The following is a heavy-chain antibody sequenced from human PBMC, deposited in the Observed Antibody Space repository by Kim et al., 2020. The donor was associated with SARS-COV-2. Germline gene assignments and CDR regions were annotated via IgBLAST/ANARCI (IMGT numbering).Heavy chain of an antibody. V-gene: IGHV1-69*04. CDR1: GGTFSSYA. CDR3: ARGERSLAHWDYYGMDV. D-gene: IGHD7-27*01. CDR2: IIPILGIA. J-gene: IGHJ6*01. Sequence: SVKVSCKASGGTFSSYAISWVRQAPGQGLEWMGRIIPILGIANYAQKFQGRVTITADKSTSTAYMELSSLRSEDTAVYYCARGERSLAHWDYYGMDVWG.